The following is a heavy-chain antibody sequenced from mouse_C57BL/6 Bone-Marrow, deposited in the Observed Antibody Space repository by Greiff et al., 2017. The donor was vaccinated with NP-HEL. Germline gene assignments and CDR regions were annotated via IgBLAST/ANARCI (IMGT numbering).Heavy chain of an antibody. J-gene: IGHJ1*03. CDR2: IDPEGGET. D-gene: IGHD1-1*01. CDR1: GFNINDYF. V-gene: IGHV14-2*01. CDR3: AMGGYYGWYFDV. Sequence: VQLKESGAELVKPGASVKLSCTASGFNINDYFMHWVKQRTEQGLEWIGGIDPEGGETNYAPKFQGKATMTADTSSTTAYLQLSSLTSEDTAVYYCAMGGYYGWYFDVWGTGTTVTVSS.